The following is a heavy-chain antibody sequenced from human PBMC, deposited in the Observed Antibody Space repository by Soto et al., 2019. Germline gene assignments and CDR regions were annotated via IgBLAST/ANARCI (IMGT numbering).Heavy chain of an antibody. V-gene: IGHV3-11*01. D-gene: IGHD6-6*01. Sequence: GGSLRLSCAASGFTFSDYYMSWIRQAPGKGLEWVSYISSSGSTIYYADSVKGRFTISRDNAKNSLYLQMNSLRAEDTAVYYCARVAKQLVRGGPFDYYYYMDVWGKGTTVTVSS. CDR1: GFTFSDYY. CDR3: ARVAKQLVRGGPFDYYYYMDV. J-gene: IGHJ6*03. CDR2: ISSSGSTI.